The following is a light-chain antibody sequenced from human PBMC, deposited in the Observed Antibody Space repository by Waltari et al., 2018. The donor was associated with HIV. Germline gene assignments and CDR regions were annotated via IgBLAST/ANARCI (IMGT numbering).Light chain of an antibody. J-gene: IGKJ5*01. CDR1: QDISNA. V-gene: IGKV1-13*02. CDR3: QQFNSYPQGT. Sequence: AIQLTQSPSSLSASVGDRVTITCRASQDISNALAWYQQKPGKAPKLLIYDASSLESGVPSRFSGSGSETDFTLTISSLQPEDFATYFCQQFNSYPQGTFGQGTRLEIK. CDR2: DAS.